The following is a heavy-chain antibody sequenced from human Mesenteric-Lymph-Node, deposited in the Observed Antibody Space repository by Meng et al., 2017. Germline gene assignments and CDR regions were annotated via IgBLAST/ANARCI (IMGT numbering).Heavy chain of an antibody. CDR1: GFTFSTYT. CDR2: ITGSGGAT. CDR3: AKRRDGGAFDI. D-gene: IGHD2-21*02. Sequence: GGSLRLSCVASGFTFSTYTMSWVRQAPGKGLEWVSAITGSGGATSYTASVKGRFTISRDNSKNTLFLQMDSLRAEDTAVYYCAKRRDGGAFDIWGQGTMVTVSS. J-gene: IGHJ3*02. V-gene: IGHV3-23*01.